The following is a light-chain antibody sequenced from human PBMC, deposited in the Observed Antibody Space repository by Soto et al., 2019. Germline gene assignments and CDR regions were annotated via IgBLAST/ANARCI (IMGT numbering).Light chain of an antibody. Sequence: SYELTQPPSVSVAPGQTATITCGGNNIGSKSVHWYQQKPGQAPLLVVFDDSDRPSGIPERFSGSNSGTTATLTISRVEAGDEADYYCQVWDSSSDHYVFGTGTKVTVL. CDR1: NIGSKS. CDR3: QVWDSSSDHYV. CDR2: DDS. V-gene: IGLV3-21*02. J-gene: IGLJ1*01.